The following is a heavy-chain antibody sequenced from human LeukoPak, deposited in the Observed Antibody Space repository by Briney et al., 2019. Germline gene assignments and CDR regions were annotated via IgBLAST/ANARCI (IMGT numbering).Heavy chain of an antibody. CDR1: GFTVSSNY. CDR3: ARGYSGYDPPDY. D-gene: IGHD5-12*01. Sequence: GGSLRLSCAASGFTVSSNYMSWVRQAPGEGLEWVSVIYSGGSTYYADSVKGRFTISRDNSKNTLYLQMNSLRAEDTAVYYCARGYSGYDPPDYWGQGTLVTVSS. V-gene: IGHV3-53*01. J-gene: IGHJ4*02. CDR2: IYSGGST.